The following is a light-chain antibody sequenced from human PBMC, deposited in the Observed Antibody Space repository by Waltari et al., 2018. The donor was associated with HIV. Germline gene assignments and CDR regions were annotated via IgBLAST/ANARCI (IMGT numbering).Light chain of an antibody. Sequence: SYELTQPPSVSVSPGQTARITCSGDALPKTYAYWYQQKPGQAPVLVIYKDTERPSGIPERFSGSTSGTTVTLTISGVQAEDEADYYCQSADSSGTYRVFGGGTKLTVL. J-gene: IGLJ3*02. CDR1: ALPKTY. CDR3: QSADSSGTYRV. V-gene: IGLV3-25*03. CDR2: KDT.